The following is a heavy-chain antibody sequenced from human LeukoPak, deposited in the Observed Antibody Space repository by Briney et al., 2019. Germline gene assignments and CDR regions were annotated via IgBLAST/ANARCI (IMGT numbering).Heavy chain of an antibody. J-gene: IGHJ4*02. V-gene: IGHV3-43*02. D-gene: IGHD6-19*01. Sequence: PGGSLRLSCAASGFTFDDYAIHWVRQAPGKGLEWVSLISGDGSNTYYADSVKGRFTISRDNSKNSLYLQMNSLRTEDTALYYCAKDMGYTSGWYPFDYWGQGTLVTVSS. CDR2: ISGDGSNT. CDR3: AKDMGYTSGWYPFDY. CDR1: GFTFDDYA.